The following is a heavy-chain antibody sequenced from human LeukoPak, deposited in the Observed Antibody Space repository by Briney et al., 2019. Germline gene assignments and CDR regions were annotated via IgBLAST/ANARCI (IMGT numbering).Heavy chain of an antibody. V-gene: IGHV4-31*03. D-gene: IGHD6-19*01. CDR1: GGSISINSYY. J-gene: IGHJ4*02. CDR3: ARDRSSGWYVYDY. Sequence: SQTLSLTCTVSGGSISINSYYWTWIRQHPGKGLEWIGFIYYSGSTYYNPSLKSRVTMSVDTSKNQFSLNLSSLTAADTAVYYCARDRSSGWYVYDYWGQGTLVTVSS. CDR2: IYYSGST.